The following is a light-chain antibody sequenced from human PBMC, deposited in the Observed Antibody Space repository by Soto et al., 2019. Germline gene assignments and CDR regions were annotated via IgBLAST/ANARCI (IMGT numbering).Light chain of an antibody. V-gene: IGLV2-14*01. CDR2: DVS. J-gene: IGLJ1*01. Sequence: QSVLTQPASVSGSPGQSIAISCTGTSSDVGGYDYVSWYQQHPGKAPKVMIYDVSNRPSGVSNRFSGSKSDSTASLTISGLLAEDEADYYCSSYTSSSTYVFGTGTKVT. CDR1: SSDVGGYDY. CDR3: SSYTSSSTYV.